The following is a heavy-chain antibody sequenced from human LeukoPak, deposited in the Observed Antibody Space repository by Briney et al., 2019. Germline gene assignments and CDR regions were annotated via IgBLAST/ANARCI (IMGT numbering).Heavy chain of an antibody. CDR2: INPNSGGT. Sequence: GASVKVSCKASGYTFTGYYMHWVRQAPGQGLKWMGWINPNSGGTNYAQKFQGRVTMTRDTSISTAYMELSRLRSDDTAVYYCVAYYDSSGSYFDYWGQGTLVTVSS. J-gene: IGHJ4*02. CDR3: VAYYDSSGSYFDY. V-gene: IGHV1-2*02. CDR1: GYTFTGYY. D-gene: IGHD3-22*01.